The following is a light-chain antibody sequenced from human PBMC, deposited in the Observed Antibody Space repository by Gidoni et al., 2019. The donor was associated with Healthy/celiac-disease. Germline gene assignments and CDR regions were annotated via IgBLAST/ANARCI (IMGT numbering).Light chain of an antibody. CDR1: QSVLYSSNNKNY. J-gene: IGKJ3*01. CDR3: QHYYSSPFT. V-gene: IGKV4-1*01. CDR2: WAS. Sequence: DIVMTQSPDSLPVSLGERATINCKSSQSVLYSSNNKNYLAWYQQKPGQPPKLLIHWASTRESGVPDRFSGSGSGTDFTLTISSLQAEDVAVYYCQHYYSSPFTFGPGTKVDIK.